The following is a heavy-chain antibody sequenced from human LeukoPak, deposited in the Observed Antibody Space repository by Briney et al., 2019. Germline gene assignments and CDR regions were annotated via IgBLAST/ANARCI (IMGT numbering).Heavy chain of an antibody. V-gene: IGHV3-21*06. Sequence: SGGSLRLSCAASGFTFSSYTMNWVRQAPGKGREWVSSISSSSSYIYYADSVKGRFTISRNNAKNSLYLQMNSLRAEDTAVYYCARDPWTSSHYMDVWGKGTTVTISS. CDR3: ARDPWTSSHYMDV. CDR2: ISSSSSYI. CDR1: GFTFSSYT. J-gene: IGHJ6*03. D-gene: IGHD2-2*01.